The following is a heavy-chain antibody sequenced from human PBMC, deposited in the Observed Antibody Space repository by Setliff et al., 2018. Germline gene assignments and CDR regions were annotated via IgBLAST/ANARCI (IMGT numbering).Heavy chain of an antibody. V-gene: IGHV1-46*01. Sequence: ASVKVSCKASGHTFTSYFMQWVRQAPGQGLEWMGMINPRGGYTIYAQKFQGRVTMTRDTSTMTVYLELSSLRSEDTAVYYCARGLIVLPGPSGDMGYFDYWGQGTLVTVSS. J-gene: IGHJ4*02. CDR3: ARGLIVLPGPSGDMGYFDY. CDR1: GHTFTSYF. D-gene: IGHD2-8*01. CDR2: INPRGGYT.